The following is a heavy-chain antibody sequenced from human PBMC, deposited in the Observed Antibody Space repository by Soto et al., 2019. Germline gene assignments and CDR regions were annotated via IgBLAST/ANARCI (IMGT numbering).Heavy chain of an antibody. CDR1: GYTFTSYG. V-gene: IGHV1-18*01. CDR2: ISAYNGNT. D-gene: IGHD1-7*01. J-gene: IGHJ6*03. CDR3: ARAGTTTSYYYYYYMDV. Sequence: ASVKVSCKASGYTFTSYGISWVRHAPGQGLEWMGWISAYNGNTNYAQKLQGRVTMTTDTSTSTAYMELRSLRSDDTAVYYCARAGTTTSYYYYYYMDVWGKGTTVTVSS.